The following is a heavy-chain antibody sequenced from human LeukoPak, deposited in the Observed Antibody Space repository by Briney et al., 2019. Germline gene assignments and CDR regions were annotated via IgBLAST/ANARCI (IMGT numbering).Heavy chain of an antibody. CDR1: GFTFSSYW. V-gene: IGHV3-74*01. CDR3: ARDVTGYSSSSECFDI. D-gene: IGHD6-6*01. Sequence: PGGSLRLSCAASGFTFSSYWMHWVRQAPGKGLVWVSRINSDGSSTTYADSVKGRFTISRDNAKNTLYLQMSGLRAEDTAVYYCARDVTGYSSSSECFDIWGQGTMVTVSS. J-gene: IGHJ3*02. CDR2: INSDGSST.